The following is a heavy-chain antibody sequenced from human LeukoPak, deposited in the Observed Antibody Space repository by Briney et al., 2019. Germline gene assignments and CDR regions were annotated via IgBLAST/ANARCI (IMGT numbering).Heavy chain of an antibody. J-gene: IGHJ4*02. CDR3: AKRAYGDYQGPWDY. CDR2: ISGSGCST. CDR1: GFTFSSYA. Sequence: GGSLRLSCAASGFTFSSYAMSWVRQAPGKGLEWVSAISGSGCSTYYADSVKGRFTISRDNSKNTLYLQMNSLRAEDTAVYYCAKRAYGDYQGPWDYWGQGTLVTVSS. V-gene: IGHV3-23*01. D-gene: IGHD4-17*01.